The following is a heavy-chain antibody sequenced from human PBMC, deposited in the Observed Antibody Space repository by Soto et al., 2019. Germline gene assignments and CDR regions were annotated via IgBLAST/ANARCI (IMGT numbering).Heavy chain of an antibody. CDR2: ISSSGTSA. CDR3: ARDRGAVTGQYFDY. J-gene: IGHJ4*02. Sequence: QVQLEESGGGLVKPGGSLRLSCAASGFTFSAFYMSWIRQAPGKGLEYISYISSSGTSANYADSVKGRFTISRDNAKNSLYLKMNSLRAEATAVYYCARDRGAVTGQYFDYWGQGALVTVSS. V-gene: IGHV3-11*05. CDR1: GFTFSAFY. D-gene: IGHD6-19*01.